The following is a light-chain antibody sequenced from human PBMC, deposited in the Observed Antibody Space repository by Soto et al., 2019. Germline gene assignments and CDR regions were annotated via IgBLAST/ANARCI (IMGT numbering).Light chain of an antibody. CDR1: QSVRSNY. CDR3: QQYGSAHLT. CDR2: GVS. Sequence: EIVLTQSPGTLSLSPGERATLSCRASQSVRSNYLAWYQQKPGQAPRLLIYGVSSRATGIPDRFSGSGSGTDFTLAISRLEPEDFAVYYCQQYGSAHLTFGGGTRLEIK. V-gene: IGKV3-20*01. J-gene: IGKJ5*01.